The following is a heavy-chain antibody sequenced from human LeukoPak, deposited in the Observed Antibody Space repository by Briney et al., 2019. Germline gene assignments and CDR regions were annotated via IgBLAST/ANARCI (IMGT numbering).Heavy chain of an antibody. CDR3: AREVLGHMVRGAPTGYFDY. D-gene: IGHD3-10*01. Sequence: GGSLRLSCAAAGFTFSSYEMNWVRQAPGKGLEWVSYISSSGSTIYYADSVKGRFTISRDNAKTSLYLQMNSLRAEDTAVYYCAREVLGHMVRGAPTGYFDYWGQGTLVTVSS. J-gene: IGHJ4*02. CDR1: GFTFSSYE. V-gene: IGHV3-48*03. CDR2: ISSSGSTI.